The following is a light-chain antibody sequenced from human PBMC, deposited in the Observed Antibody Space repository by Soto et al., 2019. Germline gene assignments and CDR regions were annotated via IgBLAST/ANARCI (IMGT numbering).Light chain of an antibody. CDR3: SSYTSNITPYV. CDR1: SSDVGGYNF. J-gene: IGLJ1*01. CDR2: HVT. V-gene: IGLV2-14*01. Sequence: QSALTQPASMSGSPGGSITISCTGTSSDVGGYNFVSWYQQHPGKAPKLMIYHVTNRPSGVSSRFSGSKSGNTASLTISGLQAEDEADYYCSSYTSNITPYVFGTGTKVTVL.